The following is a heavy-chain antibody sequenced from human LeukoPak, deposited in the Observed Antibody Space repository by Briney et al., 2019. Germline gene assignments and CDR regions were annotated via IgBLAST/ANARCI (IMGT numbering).Heavy chain of an antibody. Sequence: GASVKVSCKSSGYTFTSNDLNWVRQASGQGLEWMGWMNPNSGNTGYAQKFQGRLTMTRNNSISTAYMELSSLRSEDTDLYYCARRDNTGFDSWGQGTLVTVSS. CDR2: MNPNSGNT. CDR3: ARRDNTGFDS. J-gene: IGHJ4*02. V-gene: IGHV1-8*01. D-gene: IGHD2-15*01. CDR1: GYTFTSND.